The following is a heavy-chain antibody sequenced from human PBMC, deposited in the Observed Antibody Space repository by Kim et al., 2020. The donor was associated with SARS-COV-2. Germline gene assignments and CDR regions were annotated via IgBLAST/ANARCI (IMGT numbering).Heavy chain of an antibody. J-gene: IGHJ6*02. V-gene: IGHV3-30*02. D-gene: IGHD1-26*01. Sequence: DAVKGRFTISRDNSKHTLYLQMNSLRAEDTAVYHCAKEDGSYYYYYYGMDVWGQGTTVTVSS. CDR3: AKEDGSYYYYYYGMDV.